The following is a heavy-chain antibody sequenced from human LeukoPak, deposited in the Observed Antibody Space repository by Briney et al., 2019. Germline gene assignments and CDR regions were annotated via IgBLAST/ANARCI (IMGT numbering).Heavy chain of an antibody. D-gene: IGHD2-21*02. CDR3: AREAYCGGNCYSDYFDY. CDR2: IYYSGST. J-gene: IGHJ4*02. Sequence: SETLSLTCRVSGASINSGSNYWGWIRQPPGKGLEWIGYIYYSGSTNYNPSLKSRVTISVDTSKNQFSLKLSSVTAADTAVYYCAREAYCGGNCYSDYFDYWGQGTLVTVSS. CDR1: GASINSGSNY. V-gene: IGHV4-61*01.